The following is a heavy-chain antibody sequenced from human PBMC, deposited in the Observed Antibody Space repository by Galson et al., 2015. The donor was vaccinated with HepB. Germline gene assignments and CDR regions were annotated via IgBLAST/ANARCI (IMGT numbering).Heavy chain of an antibody. J-gene: IGHJ6*03. D-gene: IGHD3-3*01. CDR2: IIPIFGTA. V-gene: IGHV1-69*13. CDR3: ARDRIFGDTYYYYYMDV. CDR1: GGTFSSYA. Sequence: SVKVSCKASGGTFSSYAISWVRQAPGQGLEWMGGIIPIFGTANYAQKFQGRVTITADESTSTAYMELSSLRSEDTAVYYCARDRIFGDTYYYYYMDVWGKGTTVTVSS.